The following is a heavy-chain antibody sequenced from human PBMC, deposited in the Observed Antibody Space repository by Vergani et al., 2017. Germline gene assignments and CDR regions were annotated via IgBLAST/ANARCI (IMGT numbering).Heavy chain of an antibody. V-gene: IGHV3-49*04. CDR3: SRGRGYSFGYSDY. CDR1: GFSFGDYA. J-gene: IGHJ4*02. CDR2: IRNKAYGGTT. Sequence: EVQLVESGGGLVPPGRSLRLSCAASGFSFGDYAMTWVRQAPGKGLEWVAFIRNKAYGGTTEYAASVKGRLTISRDDSKRLAYLQLSGLTTEDTAVYFCSRGRGYSFGYSDYWGQGTLVTVSS. D-gene: IGHD5-18*01.